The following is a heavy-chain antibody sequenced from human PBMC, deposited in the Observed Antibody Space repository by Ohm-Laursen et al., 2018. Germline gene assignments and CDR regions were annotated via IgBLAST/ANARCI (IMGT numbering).Heavy chain of an antibody. J-gene: IGHJ3*02. V-gene: IGHV1-18*01. Sequence: ASVKVSCKASGYTFTSYGISWVRQAPGQGLEWMGWISAYNGNTNYAQKLQGRVTMTTDTSTSTAYMELRSLRSDDTAVYYCARDKASSGYYRPPFRAFDIWGQGTMVTVSS. CDR3: ARDKASSGYYRPPFRAFDI. CDR2: ISAYNGNT. CDR1: GYTFTSYG. D-gene: IGHD3-22*01.